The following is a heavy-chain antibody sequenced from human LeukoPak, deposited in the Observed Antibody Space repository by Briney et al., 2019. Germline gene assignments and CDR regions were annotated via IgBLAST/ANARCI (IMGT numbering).Heavy chain of an antibody. CDR2: ISYDGSNK. V-gene: IGHV3-30*18. CDR3: AKDLEYSYGYNYFDY. D-gene: IGHD5-18*01. CDR1: GFTFSSYG. J-gene: IGHJ4*02. Sequence: GGSLRLSCAASGFTFSSYGMHWVRQAPGKELEWVAVISYDGSNKYYADSVKGRFTISRDNSKNTLYLQMNSLRAEDTAVYYCAKDLEYSYGYNYFDYWGQGTLVTVSS.